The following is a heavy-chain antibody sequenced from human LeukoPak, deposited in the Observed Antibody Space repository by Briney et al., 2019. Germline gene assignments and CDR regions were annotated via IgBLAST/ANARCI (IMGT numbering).Heavy chain of an antibody. J-gene: IGHJ4*02. Sequence: GGSLRLSCAGSGFTFSNYGMHWVRQAPGKGLEWVSGISDSGGSTFYADSVKGRFTISRDNSKNTMYLQMNSLRAEDTALYYCAKDSPWKYYDSTGFSGYWGQGTLVTVSS. CDR1: GFTFSNYG. V-gene: IGHV3-23*01. D-gene: IGHD3-9*01. CDR2: ISDSGGST. CDR3: AKDSPWKYYDSTGFSGY.